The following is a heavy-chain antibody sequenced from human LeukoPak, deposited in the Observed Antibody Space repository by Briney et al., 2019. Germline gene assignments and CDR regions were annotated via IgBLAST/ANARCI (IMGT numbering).Heavy chain of an antibody. CDR2: ISAYNGNT. J-gene: IGHJ4*02. CDR1: GYTFTSCG. CDR3: AREEWELHNSRHFDY. V-gene: IGHV1-18*01. Sequence: ASVKVSCKASGYTFTSCGISWVRQAPGQGLEWMGWISAYNGNTNYAQKLQGRVTMTTDTSTSTAYMELGSLRSDDTVVYYCAREEWELHNSRHFDYWGQGTLVTVSS. D-gene: IGHD1-26*01.